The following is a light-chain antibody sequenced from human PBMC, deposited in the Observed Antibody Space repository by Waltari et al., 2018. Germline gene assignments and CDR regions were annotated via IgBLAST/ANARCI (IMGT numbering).Light chain of an antibody. J-gene: IGLJ3*02. CDR2: STN. Sequence: QTVVTQEPSFSVSPGGTVTLTCGLSFGSVPTSYYPSWYQQTPGQAPRTLIYSTNTRSSGVPDRFSGSILGNKAALTITGAQADDESDYYCVLYMGSGIWVFGGGTKLTVL. CDR3: VLYMGSGIWV. CDR1: FGSVPTSYY. V-gene: IGLV8-61*01.